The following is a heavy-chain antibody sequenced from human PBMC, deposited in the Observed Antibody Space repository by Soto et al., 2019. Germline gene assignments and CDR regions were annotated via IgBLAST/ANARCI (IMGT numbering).Heavy chain of an antibody. J-gene: IGHJ6*02. CDR3: TRDLELLGYYYCGMDV. D-gene: IGHD1-26*01. CDR1: GFTFGYYA. V-gene: IGHV3-49*03. CDR2: IRSKAYGGTT. Sequence: GGSLRLSCTASGFTFGYYAMSWFRQAPGKGLEWVGFIRSKAYGGTTEYAASVKGRFTISRDDSKSIAYLQMNSLKTEDTAVYYCTRDLELLGYYYCGMDVWGQGTTVTVSS.